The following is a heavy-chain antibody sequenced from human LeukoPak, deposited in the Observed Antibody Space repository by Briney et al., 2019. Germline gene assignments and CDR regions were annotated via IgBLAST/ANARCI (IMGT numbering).Heavy chain of an antibody. CDR1: GGSTSNYF. J-gene: IGHJ4*02. CDR3: ARVLGCSTTSCYAAYIDS. V-gene: IGHV4-59*01. CDR2: IYYRGRT. Sequence: SETLSLTCTVSGGSTSNYFWIWIRQPPGKGLEWIGYIYYRGRTNYNPSLKSRVTISVDTSKNQFSLKLSSVTAADTAVYYCARVLGCSTTSCYAAYIDSWGQGTLVTVSS. D-gene: IGHD2-2*01.